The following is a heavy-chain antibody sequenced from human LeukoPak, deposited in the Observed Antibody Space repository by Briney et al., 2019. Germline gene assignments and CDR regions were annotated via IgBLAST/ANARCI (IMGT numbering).Heavy chain of an antibody. CDR3: AKSVAAAYIAGSLIV. J-gene: IGHJ4*02. Sequence: GGSLRLSCAASGFTFDDYAMHWVRQAPGKGLEWVSGISWNSGSIGYADSVKGRFTISRDNAKNSLYLQMNSLRAEDTALYYCAKSVAAAYIAGSLIVWGQGTLVTVSS. V-gene: IGHV3-9*01. CDR2: ISWNSGSI. D-gene: IGHD6-13*01. CDR1: GFTFDDYA.